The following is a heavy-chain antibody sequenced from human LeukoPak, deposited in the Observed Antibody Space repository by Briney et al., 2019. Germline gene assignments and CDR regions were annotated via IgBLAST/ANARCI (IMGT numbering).Heavy chain of an antibody. CDR2: ISSSSSYT. CDR3: ARESESSGFDY. J-gene: IGHJ4*02. V-gene: IGHV3-11*06. Sequence: GGSLRLSCAASGFTFSDYYMSWIRQAPGKGLEWVSYISSSSSYTNYADSVKGRFTISRDNTKNSLYLQMNSLRAEDTAVYYCARESESSGFDYWGQGTLVTVSS. D-gene: IGHD6-19*01. CDR1: GFTFSDYY.